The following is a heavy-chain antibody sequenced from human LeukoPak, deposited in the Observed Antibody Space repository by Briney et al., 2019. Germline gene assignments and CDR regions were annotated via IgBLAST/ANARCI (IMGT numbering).Heavy chain of an antibody. CDR1: GFPLTSYD. Sequence: GASVKVSCKTSGFPLTSYDINWVRQATGQGLEWMGWMNPNTRNTGYAQKFQGRVTMTRDTSIDTAYLELSTLRSEDTAVYFCARVPPYSGSETFYDQALDIWGQGTTVTVSS. CDR3: ARVPPYSGSETFYDQALDI. V-gene: IGHV1-8*01. J-gene: IGHJ3*02. D-gene: IGHD3-10*01. CDR2: MNPNTRNT.